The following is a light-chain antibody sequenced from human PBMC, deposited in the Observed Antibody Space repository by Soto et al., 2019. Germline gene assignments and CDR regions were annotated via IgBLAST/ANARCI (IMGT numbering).Light chain of an antibody. CDR2: GAS. CDR3: QQYNNWPPKT. V-gene: IGKV3-15*01. CDR1: QSVSSSY. J-gene: IGKJ1*01. Sequence: EIVLTQSPGTLYLSPGERATLSCRAIQSVSSSYLAWYQQKPGQAPRLLIYGASTRATGIPARFSGSGSGTEFTLTISSLQSEDFAVYYCQQYNNWPPKTFGQGTKVDIK.